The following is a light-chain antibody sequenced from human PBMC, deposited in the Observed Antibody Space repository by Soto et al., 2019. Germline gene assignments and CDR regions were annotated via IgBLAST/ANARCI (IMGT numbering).Light chain of an antibody. CDR2: GAS. CDR1: QSVSSN. J-gene: IGKJ2*01. Sequence: ETVLTQSPATLSVSPGERATLSCRASQSVSSNLAWYQQKPGQAPRLLIYGASTRATGIPARFSGSGSGTEFTLTISSLQSEDFAVYYCQQYNNWPPNTFGQGTKLEIK. V-gene: IGKV3-15*01. CDR3: QQYNNWPPNT.